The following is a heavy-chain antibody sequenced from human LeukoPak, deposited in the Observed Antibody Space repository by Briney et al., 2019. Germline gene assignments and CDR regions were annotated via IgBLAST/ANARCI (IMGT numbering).Heavy chain of an antibody. CDR1: GFTFSSYA. D-gene: IGHD4-17*01. V-gene: IGHV3-30*04. CDR2: ISYDGSNK. CDR3: ARDRNYGDYTALYFDY. J-gene: IGHJ4*02. Sequence: PGRSLRLSCAASGFTFSSYAMHWVRQAPGEGLEWVAVISYDGSNKYYADSVKGRFTISRDNSKNTLYLQMNSLRAEDTAVYYCARDRNYGDYTALYFDYWGQGTLVTVSS.